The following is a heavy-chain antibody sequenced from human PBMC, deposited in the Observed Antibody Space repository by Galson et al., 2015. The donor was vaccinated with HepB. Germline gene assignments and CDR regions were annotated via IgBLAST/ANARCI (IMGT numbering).Heavy chain of an antibody. V-gene: IGHV1-18*01. CDR1: GYTFISYG. Sequence: SVKVSCKASGYTFISYGVIWVRQAPGQGLEWMGWISTYNGNTKYAQKFQGRVTMTTDTSTSTAYMDLRSLRSDDTAVYYCVRDAGRYCSGASCYPGYDYWGQGILVTVSS. CDR2: ISTYNGNT. D-gene: IGHD2-15*01. J-gene: IGHJ4*02. CDR3: VRDAGRYCSGASCYPGYDY.